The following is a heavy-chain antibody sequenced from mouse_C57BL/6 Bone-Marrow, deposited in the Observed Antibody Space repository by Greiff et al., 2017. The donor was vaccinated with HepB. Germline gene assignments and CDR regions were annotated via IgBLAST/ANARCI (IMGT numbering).Heavy chain of an antibody. D-gene: IGHD2-2*01. V-gene: IGHV5-12*01. Sequence: EVKLVESGGGLVQPGGSLKLSCAASGFTFSDYYMYWVRQTPEKRLEWVAYISNGGGSTYYPDTVKVRFTISRDNAKNTLYLQMSRLKSEDTAMYYCARQGGLRRNYAMDYWGQGTSVTVSS. J-gene: IGHJ4*01. CDR1: GFTFSDYY. CDR2: ISNGGGST. CDR3: ARQGGLRRNYAMDY.